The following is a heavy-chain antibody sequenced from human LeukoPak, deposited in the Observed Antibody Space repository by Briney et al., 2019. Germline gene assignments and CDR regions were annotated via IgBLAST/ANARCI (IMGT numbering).Heavy chain of an antibody. CDR1: GGTFSSYA. CDR3: ARTYYYGSGSPNQFDP. J-gene: IGHJ5*02. Sequence: SVKVSCKASGGTFSSYAISWVRQAPGQGLEWMGRIIPIFGTANYGQKFQGRVTITTDESTSTAYMELSSLRSEDTAVYYCARTYYYGSGSPNQFDPWGQGTLVTVSS. D-gene: IGHD3-10*01. V-gene: IGHV1-69*05. CDR2: IIPIFGTA.